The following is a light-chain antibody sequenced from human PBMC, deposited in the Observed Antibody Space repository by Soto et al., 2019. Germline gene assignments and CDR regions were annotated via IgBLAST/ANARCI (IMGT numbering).Light chain of an antibody. V-gene: IGKV1-39*01. CDR2: AAS. Sequence: GDRVTLLCRASQSISNYLNWYQQKPGKAPKLLIYAASSLQSGVPPRFSGSGSGTEFTLTISSLQPEDFATYYCQQSDTTPWTFGQGTRVEIK. CDR1: QSISNY. CDR3: QQSDTTPWT. J-gene: IGKJ1*01.